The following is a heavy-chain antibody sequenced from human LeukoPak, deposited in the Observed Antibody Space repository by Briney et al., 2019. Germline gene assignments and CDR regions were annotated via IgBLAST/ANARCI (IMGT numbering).Heavy chain of an antibody. J-gene: IGHJ4*02. Sequence: GGSLRLSCAASGFTFSSYAMHWVRQAPGKGLEWVAVISYDGSNKYYADSVKGRFTISRDNSKNTLYLQMNSLRAEDTAVYYCAKDVPTAYFDYWGQGTLVTASS. V-gene: IGHV3-30-3*01. CDR1: GFTFSSYA. CDR2: ISYDGSNK. CDR3: AKDVPTAYFDY. D-gene: IGHD1-1*01.